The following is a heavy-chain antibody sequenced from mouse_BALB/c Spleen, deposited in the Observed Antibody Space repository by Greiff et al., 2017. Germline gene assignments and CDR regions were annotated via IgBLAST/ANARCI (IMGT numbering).Heavy chain of an antibody. D-gene: IGHD2-10*01. J-gene: IGHJ4*01. Sequence: EVKLVESGGGLVKPGGSLKLSCAASGFTFSDYYMYWVRQTPEKRLEWVATISDGGSYTYYPDSVKGRFTISRDNAKNNLYLQMSSLKSEDTAMYYCARASYYGNYYYAMDDWGQGTSVTVSS. CDR2: ISDGGSYT. V-gene: IGHV5-4*02. CDR3: ARASYYGNYYYAMDD. CDR1: GFTFSDYY.